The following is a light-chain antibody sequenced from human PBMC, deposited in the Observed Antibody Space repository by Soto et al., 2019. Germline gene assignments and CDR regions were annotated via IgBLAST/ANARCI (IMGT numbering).Light chain of an antibody. V-gene: IGKV3-15*01. Sequence: EIVMTQSPATLSVSPGERATLSCRASQNVTTKLAWYQQKPGQAPRLLIYDAFSRATGMPAKFSASGSGTEFSLTISSLQSEDFAVYYCQQYGNWPQTFGQGTKVEMK. CDR1: QNVTTK. J-gene: IGKJ1*01. CDR2: DAF. CDR3: QQYGNWPQT.